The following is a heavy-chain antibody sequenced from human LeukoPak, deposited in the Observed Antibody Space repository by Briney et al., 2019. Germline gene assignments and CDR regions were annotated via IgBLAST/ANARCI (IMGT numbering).Heavy chain of an antibody. Sequence: GGSLRLSCAASGFTFSDHYMDWVRQAPGKGLEWVGRTRNKANSYTTEYAASVKGRYTISRDDSKNSLWLQMNSLKTEDTAVYYCARVSSGWYDAFDIWGQGTMVIVSS. J-gene: IGHJ3*02. CDR2: TRNKANSYTT. V-gene: IGHV3-72*01. CDR1: GFTFSDHY. D-gene: IGHD6-19*01. CDR3: ARVSSGWYDAFDI.